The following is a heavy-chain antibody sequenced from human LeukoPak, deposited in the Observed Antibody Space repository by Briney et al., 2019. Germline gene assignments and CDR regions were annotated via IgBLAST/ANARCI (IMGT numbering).Heavy chain of an antibody. Sequence: SGGSLRLSSAASGFTFSSYAMSWVRQAPGKGLEWVSAISGSGGSTYYADSVKGRFTISRDNSKNTLYLQMNSLRAEDTAVYYCAKDISGYYCVLSAFDIWGQGTMVTVSS. J-gene: IGHJ3*02. CDR1: GFTFSSYA. CDR3: AKDISGYYCVLSAFDI. D-gene: IGHD3-22*01. CDR2: ISGSGGST. V-gene: IGHV3-23*01.